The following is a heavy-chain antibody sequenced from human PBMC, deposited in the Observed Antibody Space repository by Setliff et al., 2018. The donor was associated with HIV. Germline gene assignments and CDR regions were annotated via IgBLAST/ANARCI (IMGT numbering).Heavy chain of an antibody. CDR3: ASARIPTGGTSTALDY. V-gene: IGHV3-48*01. CDR1: GFILSRHS. D-gene: IGHD1-1*01. CDR2: IDFSSTTI. J-gene: IGHJ4*02. Sequence: PGGSLRLSCAASGFILSRHSMNWVRQAPGKGLEWVSYIDFSSTTIEYADSVKGRFTVSRDNSKNTLYLQMNSLRAEDTAVYYCASARIPTGGTSTALDYWGLGTLVTVSS.